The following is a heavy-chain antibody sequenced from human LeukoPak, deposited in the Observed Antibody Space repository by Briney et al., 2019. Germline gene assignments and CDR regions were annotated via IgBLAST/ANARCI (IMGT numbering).Heavy chain of an antibody. D-gene: IGHD3-22*01. Sequence: SETLSLACTVSGGSISSGGYYWSWIRQHPGKGLEWIGYIYYSGSTYYNPSLKSRVTISVDTSKNQFSLKLSSVTAADTAVYYCARGHDSYYYDSSGYYIDYWGQGTLVTVSS. CDR2: IYYSGST. CDR3: ARGHDSYYYDSSGYYIDY. J-gene: IGHJ4*02. CDR1: GGSISSGGYY. V-gene: IGHV4-31*03.